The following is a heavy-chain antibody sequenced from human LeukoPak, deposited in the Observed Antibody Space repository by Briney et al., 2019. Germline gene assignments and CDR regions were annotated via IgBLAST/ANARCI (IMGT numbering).Heavy chain of an antibody. CDR2: IYYSGST. V-gene: IGHV4-59*01. CDR1: GGPFSGYY. Sequence: SETLSLTCAVYGGPFSGYYWSWIRQPPGKGLEWIGYIYYSGSTNYNPSLKSRVTISVDTSKNQFSLKLSSVTAADTAVYYCARVGYGSGSYEFDYWGQGTLVTVSS. J-gene: IGHJ4*02. CDR3: ARVGYGSGSYEFDY. D-gene: IGHD3-10*01.